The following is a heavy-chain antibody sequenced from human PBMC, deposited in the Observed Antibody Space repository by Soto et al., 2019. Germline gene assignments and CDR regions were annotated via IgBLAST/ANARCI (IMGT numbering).Heavy chain of an antibody. CDR3: ARGGSHNWFDP. Sequence: SVKVSCKASGCTFSSYAISCVRQAPGQVLEWMGGIIPIFGTANYAQKFQGRVTITTDESTSTAYMELSSLRSEDTAVYYCARGGSHNWFDPWGQGTLVTVSS. D-gene: IGHD3-10*01. CDR2: IIPIFGTA. CDR1: GCTFSSYA. V-gene: IGHV1-69*05. J-gene: IGHJ5*02.